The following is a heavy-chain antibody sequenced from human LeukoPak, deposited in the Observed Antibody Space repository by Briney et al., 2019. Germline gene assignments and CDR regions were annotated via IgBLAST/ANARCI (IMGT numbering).Heavy chain of an antibody. J-gene: IGHJ4*02. Sequence: QPGGSLRLSCAVSGITLSNYGMSWVRQAPGKGLQWVAGISGSGGNTNYADSVKGRFTISRDNRKNTLYLQMNGLRAEDTAVYFCAKRGVVIRVILVGFHKEAYYFDSWGQGALVTVSS. V-gene: IGHV3-23*01. CDR2: ISGSGGNT. D-gene: IGHD3-22*01. CDR1: GITLSNYG. CDR3: AKRGVVIRVILVGFHKEAYYFDS.